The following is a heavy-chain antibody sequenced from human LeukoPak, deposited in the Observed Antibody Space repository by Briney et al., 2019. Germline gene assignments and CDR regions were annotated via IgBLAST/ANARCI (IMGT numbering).Heavy chain of an antibody. Sequence: PGGSLRLSCAASGFNFSSYSMTWVGQAPGKGLEWCSYISSSSSTIYYADSVKGRFTISRDNAKNSLDLQMNSLRAEDTAVYYCSRDVPGKNWGQGTLVTVSS. V-gene: IGHV3-48*04. CDR3: SRDVPGKN. CDR1: GFNFSSYS. J-gene: IGHJ4*02. CDR2: ISSSSSTI.